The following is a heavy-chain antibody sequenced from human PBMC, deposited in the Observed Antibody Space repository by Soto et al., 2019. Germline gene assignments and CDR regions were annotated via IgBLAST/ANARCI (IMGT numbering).Heavy chain of an antibody. Sequence: QLQLQESGPGLVKPSETLSLTCTVSGGSISSSSYYWGWIRQPPGKGLEWIGGIYYSGSTYYNPSLNSRVTISVDTSKNQCSLKLSSVAAADTAVYYCAREVTTRYSSSWYKDYYGMDVWGQGTTVTVSS. CDR2: IYYSGST. J-gene: IGHJ6*02. V-gene: IGHV4-39*01. CDR1: GGSISSSSYY. D-gene: IGHD6-13*01. CDR3: AREVTTRYSSSWYKDYYGMDV.